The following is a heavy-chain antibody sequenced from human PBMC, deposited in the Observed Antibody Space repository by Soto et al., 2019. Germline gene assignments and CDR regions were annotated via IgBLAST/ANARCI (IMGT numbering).Heavy chain of an antibody. CDR1: GGSISSGGNY. Sequence: SETLSLTCTVSGGSISSGGNYWSWLRQHPGKGLEWIGYIYYSGSTYYNPSLKSRVTISVDTSNNQFSLKLSSVTAADTAVYYCARAPLSDYFDYWGQGTLVTVSS. CDR2: IYYSGST. V-gene: IGHV4-31*03. J-gene: IGHJ4*02. CDR3: ARAPLSDYFDY.